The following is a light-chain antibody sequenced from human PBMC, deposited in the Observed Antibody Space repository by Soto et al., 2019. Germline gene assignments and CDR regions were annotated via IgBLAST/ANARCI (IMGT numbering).Light chain of an antibody. V-gene: IGKV3-20*01. CDR3: QQYRSSSLT. J-gene: IGKJ4*01. CDR2: GTS. Sequence: EIVLTQSPGTLSLSPGERATLSCRASQSVSSSYLAWYQQKPGQAPRLLIYGTSSRATGIPDRFSGSGSGTDFTLTISRLEPEDFAVYYCQQYRSSSLTFGGGTKVEIK. CDR1: QSVSSSY.